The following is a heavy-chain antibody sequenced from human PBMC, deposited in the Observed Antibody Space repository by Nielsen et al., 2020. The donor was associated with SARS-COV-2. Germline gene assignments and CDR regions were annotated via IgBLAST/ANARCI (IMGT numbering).Heavy chain of an antibody. CDR2: ISGSGGST. D-gene: IGHD3/OR15-3a*01. J-gene: IGHJ6*02. CDR3: ARDARTGYGMDV. V-gene: IGHV3-23*01. CDR1: GFTFSSYS. Sequence: GGSLRLSCAASGFTFSSYSMNWVRQAPGKGLEWVSAISGSGGSTYYADSVKGRFTISRDNSKNTLYLQMNSLRAEDTVVYYCARDARTGYGMDVWGQGTTVTVSS.